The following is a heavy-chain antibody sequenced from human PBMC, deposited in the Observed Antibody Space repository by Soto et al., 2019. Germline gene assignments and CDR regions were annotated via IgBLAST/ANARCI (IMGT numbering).Heavy chain of an antibody. CDR2: IRGSGTST. D-gene: IGHD2-2*01. Sequence: KGLERVSAIRGSGTSTYYAASVKGRFTISKDNSKNTLSLQMNSLRVEDTAVYYCAKVYSLTPGTRGTSPGMDVWGQGTTVTVSS. J-gene: IGHJ6*02. V-gene: IGHV3-23*01. CDR3: AKVYSLTPGTRGTSPGMDV.